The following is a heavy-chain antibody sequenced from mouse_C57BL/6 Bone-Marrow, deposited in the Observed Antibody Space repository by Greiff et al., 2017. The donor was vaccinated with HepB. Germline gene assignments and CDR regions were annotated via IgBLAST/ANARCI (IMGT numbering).Heavy chain of an antibody. CDR3: ARSYYDYDEGYAMDY. D-gene: IGHD2-4*01. CDR2: INPSSGYT. CDR1: GYTFTSYW. Sequence: VQGVESGAELAKPGASVKLSCKASGYTFTSYWMHWVKQRPGQGLEWIGYINPSSGYTKYNQKFKDKATLTADKSSSTAYMQLSSLTYEDSAVYYCARSYYDYDEGYAMDYWGQGTSVTVSS. J-gene: IGHJ4*01. V-gene: IGHV1-7*01.